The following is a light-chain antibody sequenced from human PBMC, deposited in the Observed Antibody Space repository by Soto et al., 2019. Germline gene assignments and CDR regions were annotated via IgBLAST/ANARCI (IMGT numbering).Light chain of an antibody. J-gene: IGLJ1*01. Sequence: QSALTQPPSVSGSPGQSVAISCTGTSSDVGSYNRVSWYQQSPGTAPKLMIYEVNNRPSGVPDRFSGSKSGSTASLTISGLQAEDEGDYYCTSYTRSSTYVFGPGTQLTVL. CDR2: EVN. V-gene: IGLV2-18*02. CDR3: TSYTRSSTYV. CDR1: SSDVGSYNR.